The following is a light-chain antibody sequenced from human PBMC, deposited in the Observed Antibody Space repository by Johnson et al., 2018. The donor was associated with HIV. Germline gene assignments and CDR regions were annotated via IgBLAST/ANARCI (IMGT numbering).Light chain of an antibody. CDR2: DNN. V-gene: IGLV1-51*01. CDR3: GTWDSSLSVLYV. Sequence: QSVLTQSPSVSAAPGQKVTISCSGNSYDVRNNYVSCHQQFPGTAPKFLFYDNNKRPSGIPDRISGSKSGTSATLGITGLQTGDEADYYCGTWDSSLSVLYVFGTGTKVTVL. J-gene: IGLJ1*01. CDR1: SYDVRNNY.